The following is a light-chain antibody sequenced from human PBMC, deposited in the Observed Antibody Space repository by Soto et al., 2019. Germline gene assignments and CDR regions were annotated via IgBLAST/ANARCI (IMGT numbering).Light chain of an antibody. CDR1: STDLGIFNL. CDR3: CSYATGRTMM. V-gene: IGLV2-23*01. Sequence: QSALTQPASVSGSPGQSITMSCTGASTDLGIFNLVSWYQHHPGKVPKVIISEGSQRPPGISSRFSGSQSGNTAYLRVSGLQDEDEAYFYCCSYATGRTMMFGGGTKLTVL. J-gene: IGLJ3*02. CDR2: EGS.